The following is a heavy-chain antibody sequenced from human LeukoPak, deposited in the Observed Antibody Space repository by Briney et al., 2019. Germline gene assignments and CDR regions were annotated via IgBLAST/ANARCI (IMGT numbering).Heavy chain of an antibody. D-gene: IGHD3-22*01. V-gene: IGHV4-59*01. CDR2: IYYSGST. J-gene: IGHJ3*02. Sequence: PSETLSLTCAVYGGSFSGYYWSWIRQPPGKGLEWIGYIYYSGSTHYNPSLKSRVTMSVDTSKNHFSLNLSSVTAADTAVYYCALSRGGYYDSRSPSWAFDIWGQGTMVTVSS. CDR1: GGSFSGYY. CDR3: ALSRGGYYDSRSPSWAFDI.